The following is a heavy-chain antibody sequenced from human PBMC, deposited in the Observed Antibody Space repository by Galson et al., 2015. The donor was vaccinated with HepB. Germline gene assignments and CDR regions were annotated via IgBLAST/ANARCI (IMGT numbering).Heavy chain of an antibody. D-gene: IGHD1-14*01. CDR3: ARSTKNRRTPFDP. CDR2: ISAYNGNT. CDR1: GGTFSSYA. J-gene: IGHJ5*02. V-gene: IGHV1-18*01. Sequence: SVKVSCKASGGTFSSYAISWVRQAPGQGLEWMGWISAYNGNTNYAQKLQGRVTMTTDTSTSTAYMELRSLRSDDTAVYYCARSTKNRRTPFDPWGQGTLVTVSS.